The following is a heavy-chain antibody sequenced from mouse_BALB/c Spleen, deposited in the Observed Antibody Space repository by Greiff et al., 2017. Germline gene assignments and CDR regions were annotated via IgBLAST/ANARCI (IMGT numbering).Heavy chain of an antibody. CDR3: ARNYRYDEEGFAY. CDR2: IDPANGNT. V-gene: IGHV14-3*02. CDR1: GFNIKDTY. J-gene: IGHJ3*01. Sequence: VQLKQSGAELVKPGASVKLSCTASGFNIKDTYMHWVKQRPEQGLEWIGRIDPANGNTKYDPKFQGKATITADTSSNTAYLQLSSLTSEDTAVYYCARNYRYDEEGFAYWGQGTLVTVSA. D-gene: IGHD2-14*01.